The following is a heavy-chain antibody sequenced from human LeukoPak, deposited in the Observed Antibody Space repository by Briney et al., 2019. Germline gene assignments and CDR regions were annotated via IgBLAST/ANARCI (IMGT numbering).Heavy chain of an antibody. CDR3: ARDQYSGSYYTYYYYYMDV. V-gene: IGHV1-2*02. CDR2: INPSSGAT. Sequence: ASVKVSCKASGYTYTGYYMHWVRQAPGQGLKWMGWINPSSGATVYAQKFQGRVTMTRDTSTNTAYMYLSSLRSDDTAVYYCARDQYSGSYYTYYYYYMDVSGKGTTVTVSS. CDR1: GYTYTGYY. J-gene: IGHJ6*03. D-gene: IGHD1-26*01.